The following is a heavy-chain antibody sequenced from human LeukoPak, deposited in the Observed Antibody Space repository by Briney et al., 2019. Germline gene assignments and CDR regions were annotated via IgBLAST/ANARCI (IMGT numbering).Heavy chain of an antibody. V-gene: IGHV4-59*01. CDR2: IYYSGST. Sequence: KPSETLSLTCTVSGGSISSYYWSWIRQPPGKGLEWIGYIYYSGSTNYNPSLKSRVTISVDTSKNQFSLKLSSVTAADTAVYYCARSRAFNSGAFDPWGQGSLVTVSS. CDR3: ARSRAFNSGAFDP. J-gene: IGHJ5*02. D-gene: IGHD1-26*01. CDR1: GGSISSYY.